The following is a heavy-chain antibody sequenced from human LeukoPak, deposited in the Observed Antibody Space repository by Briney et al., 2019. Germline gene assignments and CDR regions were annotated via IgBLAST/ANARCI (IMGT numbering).Heavy chain of an antibody. Sequence: PSETLSLTCTVSGDSISSSSYYWGWIRQPPGKGLEWIGSIYYSGSTYYNPSLKSRVTISVDTSKNQFSLKLSSVTAADTAVYYCARRSDARSLSRGGAARGFVFDYWGQGTLVTVSS. CDR3: ARRSDARSLSRGGAARGFVFDY. CDR1: GDSISSSSYY. V-gene: IGHV4-39*01. CDR2: IYYSGST. D-gene: IGHD2-15*01. J-gene: IGHJ4*02.